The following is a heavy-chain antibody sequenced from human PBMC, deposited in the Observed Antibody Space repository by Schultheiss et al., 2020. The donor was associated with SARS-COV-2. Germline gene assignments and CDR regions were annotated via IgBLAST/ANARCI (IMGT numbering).Heavy chain of an antibody. D-gene: IGHD2-21*01. CDR3: ARSNLAIPDY. CDR2: IWYDGSNK. V-gene: IGHV3-33*08. J-gene: IGHJ4*02. Sequence: GGSLRLSCAASGFTFSTYAMGWVRQAPGKGLEWVAVIWYDGSNKYYADSVKGRFTISRDNSKNTLYLQMNSLRAEDTAVYYCARSNLAIPDYWGQGTLVTVSS. CDR1: GFTFSTYA.